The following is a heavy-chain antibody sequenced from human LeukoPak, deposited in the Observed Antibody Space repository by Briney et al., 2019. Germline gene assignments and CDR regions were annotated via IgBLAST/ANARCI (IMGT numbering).Heavy chain of an antibody. J-gene: IGHJ4*02. CDR2: INPNSGGT. CDR3: ARDPGYNSGWSNLPLDY. Sequence: ASVKVSCKASGYTFTGYYMHWVRQAPGQGLEWMGWINPNSGGTNYAQKFQGRVTMTRDTSISTAYMELSRLRSDDTAVYYCARDPGYNSGWSNLPLDYWGQGTLVTVSS. CDR1: GYTFTGYY. D-gene: IGHD6-19*01. V-gene: IGHV1-2*02.